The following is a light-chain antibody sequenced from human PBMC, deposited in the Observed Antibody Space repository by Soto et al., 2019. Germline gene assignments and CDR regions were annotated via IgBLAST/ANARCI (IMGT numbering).Light chain of an antibody. V-gene: IGLV1-40*01. Sequence: QSALTQPPSVSGAPGQRVTISCTGSSSNIGADYDVHWYQQLPGTAPKLLIYASAVRPSGVPDRFSGSKSGTSASLAITGLQAEDEADYYCQSYDDNLNVYVFGTGTKVTVL. CDR3: QSYDDNLNVYV. CDR1: SSNIGADYD. J-gene: IGLJ1*01. CDR2: ASA.